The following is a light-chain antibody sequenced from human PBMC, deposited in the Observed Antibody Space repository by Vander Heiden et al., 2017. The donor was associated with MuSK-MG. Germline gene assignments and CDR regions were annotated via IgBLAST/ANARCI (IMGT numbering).Light chain of an antibody. CDR1: VSVTTNY. CDR2: GAS. Sequence: VLPRSPATLSLSPGARATPSCRASVSVTTNYLAWYQQRLGQAPRLLIYGASSRATGIPDRFRGSGSGTDFTLTISRLQPEDFAVYYCQQYDRPPHTFGQGTKVEIK. J-gene: IGKJ2*01. V-gene: IGKV3-20*01. CDR3: QQYDRPPHT.